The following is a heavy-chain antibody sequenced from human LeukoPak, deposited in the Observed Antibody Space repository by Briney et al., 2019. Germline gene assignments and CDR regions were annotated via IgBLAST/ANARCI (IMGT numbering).Heavy chain of an antibody. V-gene: IGHV1-69*01. CDR1: GGTFSSYA. D-gene: IGHD2-2*01. CDR3: AREDCSSTSCYPHDAFDI. J-gene: IGHJ3*02. CDR2: LIPIFGTA. Sequence: ASVKVSCKASGGTFSSYAISWVRQAPGQGLEWMGGLIPIFGTANYAQKFQGRVTITADGSTSTAYMELSSLRSEDTAVYYCAREDCSSTSCYPHDAFDIWGQGTMVTVSS.